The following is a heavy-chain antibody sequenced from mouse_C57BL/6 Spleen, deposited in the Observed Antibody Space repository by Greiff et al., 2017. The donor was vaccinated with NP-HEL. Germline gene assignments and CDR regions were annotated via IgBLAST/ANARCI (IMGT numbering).Heavy chain of an antibody. Sequence: EVQLQQSGTVLARPGASVKMSCKTSGYTFTSYWMHWVKQRPGQGLEWIGAIYPGNSDTSYNQKFKGKAKLTAVTSASTAYMELSSLTNEDSAVYYCTRDYGSSYVGWFAYWGQGTLVTVSA. CDR3: TRDYGSSYVGWFAY. CDR1: GYTFTSYW. V-gene: IGHV1-5*01. J-gene: IGHJ3*01. D-gene: IGHD1-1*01. CDR2: IYPGNSDT.